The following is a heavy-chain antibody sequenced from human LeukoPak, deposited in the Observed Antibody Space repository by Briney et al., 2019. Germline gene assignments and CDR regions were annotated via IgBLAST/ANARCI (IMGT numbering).Heavy chain of an antibody. Sequence: GASVKVSCKASGYTFTGYYMHWVRQAPGQGLEWMGWINPNSGGTNYAQKFQGRVTMTRDTSISTAYMELSRLTSDDTAVYYCARARDQFYYDSSGYYPWGQGTLVTVSS. CDR1: GYTFTGYY. D-gene: IGHD3-22*01. V-gene: IGHV1-2*02. CDR3: ARARDQFYYDSSGYYP. J-gene: IGHJ5*02. CDR2: INPNSGGT.